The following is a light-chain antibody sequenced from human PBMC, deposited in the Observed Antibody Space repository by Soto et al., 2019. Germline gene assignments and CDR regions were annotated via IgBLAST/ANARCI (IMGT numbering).Light chain of an antibody. CDR1: QSVSSY. V-gene: IGKV3-11*01. CDR2: DAS. CDR3: QQRSNWPLYT. J-gene: IGKJ2*01. Sequence: EIVLTQSPATLSLSPGERATLSCRASQSVSSYLAWYQQRPGQAPRLLIYDASNGATGIPARFSGSGSGTDFTLTISSLEPEDFAVYYCQQRSNWPLYTVGQGTKVDIK.